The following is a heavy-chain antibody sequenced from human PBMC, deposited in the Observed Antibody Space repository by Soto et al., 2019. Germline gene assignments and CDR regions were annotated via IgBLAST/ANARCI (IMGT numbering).Heavy chain of an antibody. CDR2: TYYRSKWYN. Sequence: SHAVSLTCAICVGSVSGNSAAWNCIRQSPSRGLEWLGRTYYRSKWYNDSTISVKSRVIISPDTSKNQFSLQPNSVTPEDTAVYFCARGGYYGMDVWGQGTTVIVSS. J-gene: IGHJ6*02. CDR1: VGSVSGNSAA. D-gene: IGHD3-10*01. V-gene: IGHV6-1*01. CDR3: ARGGYYGMDV.